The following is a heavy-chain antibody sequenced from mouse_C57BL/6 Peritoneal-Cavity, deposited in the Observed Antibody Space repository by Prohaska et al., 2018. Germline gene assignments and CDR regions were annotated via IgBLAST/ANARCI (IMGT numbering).Heavy chain of an antibody. CDR2: IDPSDSET. V-gene: IGHV1-52*01. Sequence: VQLQQPAAELLRPGSSVKLSCKASGYTFTSYWMHWVKQRPIQGLEWIGNIDPSDSETHSNQKFKDKDTLTVDKLSSTADRQISSLTCEDSAVYDCASDYSNYWDFDVWGTGTTVTVSS. D-gene: IGHD2-5*01. CDR3: ASDYSNYWDFDV. J-gene: IGHJ1*03. CDR1: GYTFTSYW.